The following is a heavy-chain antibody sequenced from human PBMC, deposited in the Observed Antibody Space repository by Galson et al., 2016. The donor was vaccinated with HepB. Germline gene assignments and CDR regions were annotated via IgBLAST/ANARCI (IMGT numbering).Heavy chain of an antibody. CDR2: ITGSGGST. CDR1: GFIFRSYA. D-gene: IGHD1-1*01. V-gene: IGHV3-23*01. CDR3: AKLSGYWNDDAFDI. Sequence: SLRLSCAASGFIFRSYAISWVRRAPGKGLDWVSAITGSGGSTCYVDSVKGRFTISRDNYKNTLYLQMNSLRAEDTAVYYCAKLSGYWNDDAFDIWGQGTMVTVSS. J-gene: IGHJ3*02.